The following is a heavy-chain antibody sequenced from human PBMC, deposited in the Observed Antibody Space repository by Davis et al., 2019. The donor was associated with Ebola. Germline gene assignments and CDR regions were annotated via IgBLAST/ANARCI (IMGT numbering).Heavy chain of an antibody. CDR3: ARGGYDFWSGYYGAFDI. CDR1: GFTFSSYS. V-gene: IGHV3-48*02. J-gene: IGHJ3*02. CDR2: ISSSSSTI. Sequence: GESLKISCAASGFTFSSYSMNWVRQAPGKGLEWVSYISSSSSTIYYADSVKGRFTISRDNAKNSRYLQMNSLRHEDTAVYYCARGGYDFWSGYYGAFDIWGQGTMVTVSS. D-gene: IGHD3-3*01.